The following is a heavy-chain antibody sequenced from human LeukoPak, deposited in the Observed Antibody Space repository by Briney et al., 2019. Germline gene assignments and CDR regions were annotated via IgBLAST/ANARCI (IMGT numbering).Heavy chain of an antibody. J-gene: IGHJ4*02. CDR1: GGSMINNY. D-gene: IGHD3-3*01. CDR3: ARAGARTIFGVVKPTFDY. CDR2: IYYSGST. V-gene: IGHV4-59*12. Sequence: SETLSLTCTVSGGSMINNYWSWIRQPPGKGLEWIGYIYYSGSTYYNPSLKSRVTISVDTSKNQFSLKLSSVTAADTAVYYCARAGARTIFGVVKPTFDYWGQGTLVTVSS.